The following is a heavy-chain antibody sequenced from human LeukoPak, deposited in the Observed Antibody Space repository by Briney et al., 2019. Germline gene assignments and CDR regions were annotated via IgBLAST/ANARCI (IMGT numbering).Heavy chain of an antibody. CDR3: ARADIIVVAGSTPVGSGFEY. CDR2: ISAHKGET. CDR1: GYTFTSYD. D-gene: IGHD2-15*01. Sequence: ASVKVSCKASGYTFTSYDINWVRQATGQGLEWMGWISAHKGETEYAQKFQGRVTMTREISTSTAYMELQSLTSDDTAVYYCARADIIVVAGSTPVGSGFEYWGQGALITVS. J-gene: IGHJ4*02. V-gene: IGHV1-18*01.